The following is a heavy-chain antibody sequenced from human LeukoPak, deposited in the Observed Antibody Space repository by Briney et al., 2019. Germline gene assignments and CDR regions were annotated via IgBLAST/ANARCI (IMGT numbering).Heavy chain of an antibody. Sequence: PSETLSLTCTVSGGSISSGNYYWSWIRQPAGKGREWIGRIYYSGSTNYTPSLNSRVTISVDTSKNQFSLKLSSVTAADTAVYYCARDSTTVKGMDVWGQGTTVTVSS. CDR1: GGSISSGNYY. D-gene: IGHD4-17*01. J-gene: IGHJ6*02. CDR2: IYYSGST. V-gene: IGHV4-61*10. CDR3: ARDSTTVKGMDV.